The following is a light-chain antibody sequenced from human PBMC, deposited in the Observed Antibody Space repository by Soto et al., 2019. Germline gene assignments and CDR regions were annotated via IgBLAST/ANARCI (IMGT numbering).Light chain of an antibody. CDR3: SSYAGRSAWV. J-gene: IGLJ3*02. Sequence: QSALTQPRSVSGSPGQSVTISCAGSSSDVGGYNYVSWYQQHPGKAPKLIINDVSKRPSGVPDRFSGSKSGNTASLTISGLQAEDEADYYCSSYAGRSAWVFGGGIKVTVL. CDR2: DVS. V-gene: IGLV2-11*01. CDR1: SSDVGGYNY.